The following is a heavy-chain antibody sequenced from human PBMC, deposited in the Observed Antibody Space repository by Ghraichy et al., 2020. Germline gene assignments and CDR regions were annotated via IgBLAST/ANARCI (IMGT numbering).Heavy chain of an antibody. V-gene: IGHV4-4*02. CDR2: IYHSGNT. CDR3: AREASGSYPHIDY. J-gene: IGHJ4*02. Sequence: SETLSLTCAVSGGSISSSNWWSWVRQPPGKGLEWIGEIYHSGNTNYNPSLKSRVTISVDKSKNQFSLKLSSVTAADTAVYYCAREASGSYPHIDYWGQGNLVTVSS. CDR1: GGSISSSNW. D-gene: IGHD1-26*01.